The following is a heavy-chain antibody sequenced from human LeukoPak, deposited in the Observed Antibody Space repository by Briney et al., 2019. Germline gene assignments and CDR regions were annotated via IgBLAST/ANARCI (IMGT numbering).Heavy chain of an antibody. CDR2: ISGSGAST. CDR3: AKVDSWQILDHCAS. D-gene: IGHD5-12*01. V-gene: IGHV3-23*01. J-gene: IGHJ4*02. Sequence: QPGGSLRLSCAVSGITFSSFAMSWVRQAPGKGLEGVSGISGSGASTYYTDSLKGRFSISRDNSKNILYLQMTAVRAEDTAVYYCAKVDSWQILDHCASWGQGTLVTVSS. CDR1: GITFSSFA.